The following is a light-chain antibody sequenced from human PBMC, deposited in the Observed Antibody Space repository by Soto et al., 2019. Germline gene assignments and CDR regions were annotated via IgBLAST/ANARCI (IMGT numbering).Light chain of an antibody. CDR1: SSDVGGYDY. Sequence: QSVLTQPPSASGSPGQSVTISCTGTSSDVGGYDYVSWYQQHPGKAPKLMIYEVTIRPSGVSDRFSGSKSGNTASLTVSGLQAEDEADYYCSSYTGGNPSDVFGTGTKVTV. CDR3: SSYTGGNPSDV. J-gene: IGLJ1*01. CDR2: EVT. V-gene: IGLV2-8*01.